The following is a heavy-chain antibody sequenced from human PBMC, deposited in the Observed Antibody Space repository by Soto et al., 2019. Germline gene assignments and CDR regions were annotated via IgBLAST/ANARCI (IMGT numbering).Heavy chain of an antibody. V-gene: IGHV3-48*01. D-gene: IGHD2-2*01. CDR3: ARDGGAVTSFCDY. CDR2: ISSSSSTI. Sequence: EVQLVESGGGLVQPGGSLRLSCAASGFTFSSYSMNWVRQAPGKGLEWVSYISSSSSTIYYADSVKGRFTISRDNAKNSLYLQMNSLRAEDTAVYYGARDGGAVTSFCDYWGQGALVTVSS. CDR1: GFTFSSYS. J-gene: IGHJ4*02.